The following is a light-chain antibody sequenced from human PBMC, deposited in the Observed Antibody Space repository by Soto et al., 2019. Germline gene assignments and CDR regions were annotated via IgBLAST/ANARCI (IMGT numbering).Light chain of an antibody. CDR2: QDN. Sequence: SYELTQPPSVSVSPGQTASIACSGNKLGHKYVSWYQQKPGQSPLLVIYQDNKRPSGIPERFSGSNSGNTATLTISGTQAMDEADYYCQAWDSSTAHVVFGGGTKLTVL. CDR3: QAWDSSTAHVV. CDR1: KLGHKY. V-gene: IGLV3-1*01. J-gene: IGLJ2*01.